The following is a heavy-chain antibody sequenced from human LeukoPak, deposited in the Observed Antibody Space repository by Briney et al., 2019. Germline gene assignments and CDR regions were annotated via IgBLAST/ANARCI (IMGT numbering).Heavy chain of an antibody. V-gene: IGHV4-39*01. CDR3: ARLGYSFFDY. CDR2: IYYSGST. J-gene: IGHJ4*02. CDR1: GGSISSSSYY. Sequence: PSETLSLTCTVSGGSISSSSYYWGWIRQPPGKGLEWIGSIYYSGSTYYNPSLKSRVTISVDTSKNQFSLKLSSVTAADTAVYYCARLGYSFFDYCGQGILVTVSS. D-gene: IGHD3-22*01.